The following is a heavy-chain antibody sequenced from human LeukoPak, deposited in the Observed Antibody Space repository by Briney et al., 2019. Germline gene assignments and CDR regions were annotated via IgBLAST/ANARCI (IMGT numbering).Heavy chain of an antibody. CDR1: GFTFSSYW. CDR3: ADGPYYYYMDV. Sequence: GGSLRPSCAASGFTFSSYWMSWVRQAPGKGLEWVANIKQDGSEKSYVDSVKGRFTISRDNAKNSLYLQMNSLRAEDTAVYYCADGPYYYYMDVWGKGTTVTVSS. CDR2: IKQDGSEK. V-gene: IGHV3-7*01. D-gene: IGHD3/OR15-3a*01. J-gene: IGHJ6*03.